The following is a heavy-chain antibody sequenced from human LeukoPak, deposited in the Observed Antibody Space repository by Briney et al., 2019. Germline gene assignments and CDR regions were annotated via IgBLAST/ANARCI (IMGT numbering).Heavy chain of an antibody. D-gene: IGHD3-10*01. CDR3: ARDRYEVRGVIPFDY. V-gene: IGHV3-9*01. CDR1: GFTFDDYA. J-gene: IGHJ4*02. Sequence: GGSLRLSCAASGFTFDDYAMHWVRQAPGKGLEWVSGISWNSGSIGYADSVKGRFTISRDNAKNSLYLQMNSLRAEDTAVYYCARDRYEVRGVIPFDYWGQGTLVTVSS. CDR2: ISWNSGSI.